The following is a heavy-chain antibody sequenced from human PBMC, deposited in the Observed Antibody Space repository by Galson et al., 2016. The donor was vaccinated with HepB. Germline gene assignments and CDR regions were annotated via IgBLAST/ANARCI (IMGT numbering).Heavy chain of an antibody. J-gene: IGHJ4*02. V-gene: IGHV3-64D*06. CDR3: VRGRVNDFWSGYTERATHYFAS. D-gene: IGHD3-3*01. CDR1: GFPFSSYA. Sequence: SLRLSCAASGFPFSSYAMYWVRQAPGKGLEFVSAITIHGGRTHYADSVKGRFTISRDDSKNTLNLQMSRLRTEDTAVYYCVRGRVNDFWSGYTERATHYFASWGQGNLVTVPS. CDR2: ITIHGGRT.